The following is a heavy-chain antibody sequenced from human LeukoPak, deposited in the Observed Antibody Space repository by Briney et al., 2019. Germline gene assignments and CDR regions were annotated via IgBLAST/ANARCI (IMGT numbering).Heavy chain of an antibody. CDR3: ARDTAESYDSSGYYIGYFDY. V-gene: IGHV1-18*01. Sequence: AASVKVSCKASGYTFTSYGISWVRQAPGQGLEWIGWISAYNGNTNYAQKPQGRVTMTTDTSTSTAYMELRSLRSDDTAVYYCARDTAESYDSSGYYIGYFDYWGQGTLVTVSS. D-gene: IGHD3-22*01. CDR2: ISAYNGNT. CDR1: GYTFTSYG. J-gene: IGHJ4*02.